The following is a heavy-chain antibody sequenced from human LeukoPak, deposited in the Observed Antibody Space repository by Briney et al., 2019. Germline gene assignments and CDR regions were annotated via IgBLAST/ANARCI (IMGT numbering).Heavy chain of an antibody. Sequence: ASVKVSCKASGYTFTGYYMHWVRQAPGQGLEWMGWINPNSGGTNYAQKFQGRVTMTRDTSISTAYMELSRLRSDDTAVYYCARGMVRGVISDYWGQETLVTVSS. J-gene: IGHJ4*02. CDR3: ARGMVRGVISDY. D-gene: IGHD3-10*01. CDR1: GYTFTGYY. V-gene: IGHV1-2*02. CDR2: INPNSGGT.